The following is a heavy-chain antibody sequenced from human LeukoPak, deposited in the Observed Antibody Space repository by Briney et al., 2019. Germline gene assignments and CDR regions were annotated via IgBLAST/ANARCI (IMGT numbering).Heavy chain of an antibody. V-gene: IGHV5-51*01. CDR1: GYTFSSYW. D-gene: IGHD6-13*01. Sequence: GESLKISCKGSGYTFSSYWIGWVRQMPGKGLEWMGIIYPGDSDPRYSPSFQGQVTISADKSISTAYLQWSSLKASDSAMYYCVRHGLGSSWFGFDYWGQGTLVTVSS. CDR3: VRHGLGSSWFGFDY. J-gene: IGHJ4*02. CDR2: IYPGDSDP.